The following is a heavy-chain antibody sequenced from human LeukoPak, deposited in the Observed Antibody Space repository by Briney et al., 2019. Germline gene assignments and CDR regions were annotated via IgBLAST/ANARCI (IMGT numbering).Heavy chain of an antibody. CDR3: ARAANTAAGTPTLAIDY. J-gene: IGHJ4*02. Sequence: GGSLRLSCAASGFIFSYYSMNWVRQAPGKGLEWVSSINSNSNYMSYADSVKGRFTISRDNAKNSLYLQMTSLRAEDTAVYYCARAANTAAGTPTLAIDYWGQGTLVTVSS. CDR2: INSNSNYM. V-gene: IGHV3-21*01. CDR1: GFIFSYYS. D-gene: IGHD6-13*01.